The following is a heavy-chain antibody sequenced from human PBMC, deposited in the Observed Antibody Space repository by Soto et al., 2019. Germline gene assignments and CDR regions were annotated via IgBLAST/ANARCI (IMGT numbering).Heavy chain of an antibody. D-gene: IGHD2-15*01. J-gene: IGHJ4*02. CDR2: IKDGGST. CDR3: ARRQEGVVATH. V-gene: IGHV4-34*01. CDR1: GGSFTGYY. Sequence: QVQLQQWGAGLLKPSETLSLTCAVNGGSFTGYYWSWVRQPTGKGLEWIGEIKDGGSTNYSPSLRSRVTISADTSKKQFSLKVTSVTDADTAVYYCARRQEGVVATHWDQGTLVTVSS.